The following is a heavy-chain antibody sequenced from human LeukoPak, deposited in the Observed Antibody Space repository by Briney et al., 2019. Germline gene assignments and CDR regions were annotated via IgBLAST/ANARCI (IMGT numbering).Heavy chain of an antibody. CDR1: GGSISSGGYY. J-gene: IGHJ4*02. V-gene: IGHV4-31*03. CDR3: ARSFGESYFDY. CDR2: ISYSGNT. D-gene: IGHD3-10*01. Sequence: SQTLSLTCTVSGGSISSGGYYWSWIRQHPGKGLEWIGYISYSGNTYYNPSLKSRLTISVDTSKNQFSLKLSSVTAADTAVYYCARSFGESYFDYWGQGILVTVSS.